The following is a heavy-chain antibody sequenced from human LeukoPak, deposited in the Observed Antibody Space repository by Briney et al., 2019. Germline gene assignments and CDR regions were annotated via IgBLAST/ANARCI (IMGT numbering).Heavy chain of an antibody. CDR3: AKEYSSGWYYFDY. CDR2: LRYDGSNE. J-gene: IGHJ4*02. V-gene: IGHV3-30*02. Sequence: GSLRLSCAASGITFSSYALHWVRQAPGKGLEWVASLRYDGSNEYYADSVKGRFTISRDNSKNTLHLQMNNLRAEDMAVYYCAKEYSSGWYYFDYWGQGTVVTVSS. D-gene: IGHD6-19*01. CDR1: GITFSSYA.